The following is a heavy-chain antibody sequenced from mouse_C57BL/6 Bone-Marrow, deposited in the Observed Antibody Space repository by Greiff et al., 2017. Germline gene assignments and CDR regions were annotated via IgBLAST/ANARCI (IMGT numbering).Heavy chain of an antibody. Sequence: VQLKQSGPELVKPGASVKIPCKASGYTFTDYNMDWVKQSHGKSLEWIGDINPNNGGTIDNQKFKGKATLTVDKSSSTAYMELRSLTSEDTAVYYCARGGYYAMDYWGQGTSVTVSS. J-gene: IGHJ4*01. CDR3: ARGGYYAMDY. V-gene: IGHV1-18*01. CDR1: GYTFTDYN. CDR2: INPNNGGT.